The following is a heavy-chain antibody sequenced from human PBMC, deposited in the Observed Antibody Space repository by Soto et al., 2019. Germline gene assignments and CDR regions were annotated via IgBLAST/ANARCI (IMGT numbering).Heavy chain of an antibody. CDR3: ARKGTIRDYFDY. Sequence: KPGGSLRLSCAASGFTFSSYSMNWVRQAPGKGLEWVSSISSSSSYIYYADSVKGRFTISRDNAKNSLYLQMNSLRAEDTAVYYCARKGTIRDYFDYWGQGTLVTVSS. V-gene: IGHV3-21*01. CDR1: GFTFSSYS. CDR2: ISSSSSYI. D-gene: IGHD3-10*01. J-gene: IGHJ4*02.